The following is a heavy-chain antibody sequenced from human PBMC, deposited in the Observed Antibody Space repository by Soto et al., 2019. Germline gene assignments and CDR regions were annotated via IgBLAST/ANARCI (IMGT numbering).Heavy chain of an antibody. CDR1: GFTLSDYY. CDR3: ARAQIVVVLPAITYYVDY. V-gene: IGHV3-11*01. D-gene: IGHD2-15*01. Sequence: QVQLVESGGGLGKPGGSLRLSCAASGFTLSDYYMTWIRQAPGKGLELVSYISSRGSNIYYADSVKGRLTISRDNAKNSLFLELNTLRAEDTVVYCWARAQIVVVLPAITYYVDYWGQGTGVPVSS. CDR2: ISSRGSNI. J-gene: IGHJ4*02.